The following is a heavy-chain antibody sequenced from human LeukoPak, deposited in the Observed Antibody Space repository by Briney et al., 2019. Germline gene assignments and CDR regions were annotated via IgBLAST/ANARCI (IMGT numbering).Heavy chain of an antibody. J-gene: IGHJ3*02. CDR3: ARTSPRDGGFDI. CDR2: INTDGSNT. V-gene: IGHV3-74*01. Sequence: GGSLRLSCATSGFTFSRYWMHWVRQVPGKGLVWVSRINTDGSNTNYADSVTGRFTTSRDNAKNTLYLQMNSLRAEDTAVYYCARTSPRDGGFDIWGQGTVVTVSS. CDR1: GFTFSRYW. D-gene: IGHD2-21*01.